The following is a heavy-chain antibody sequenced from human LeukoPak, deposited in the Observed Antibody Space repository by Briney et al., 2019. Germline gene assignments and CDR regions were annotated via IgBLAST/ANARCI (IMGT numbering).Heavy chain of an antibody. CDR2: IWYDGSNK. D-gene: IGHD1-26*01. J-gene: IGHJ3*02. CDR1: GFTFSSYG. CDR3: AKVGWDDAFDI. V-gene: IGHV3-33*06. Sequence: GGSLRLSCAASGFTFSSYGMHWVRQAPGKGLEWVAVIWYDGSNKYYADSVKGRFTISRDNSKNTLYLQMNSLRAEDTAVYYCAKVGWDDAFDIWGQGTMVTVSS.